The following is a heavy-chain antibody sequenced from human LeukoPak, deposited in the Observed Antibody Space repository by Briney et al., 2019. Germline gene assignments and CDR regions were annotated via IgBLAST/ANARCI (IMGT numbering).Heavy chain of an antibody. D-gene: IGHD6-19*01. V-gene: IGHV4-34*01. J-gene: IGHJ4*02. Sequence: PSETLSLTCAVYGGSFSGYYWSWIRQPPGKGLEWIGEINHSGSTNYNPSLKSRVTISVDTSKNQFSLKPSSVTAADTAVYYCARRWGGWYGSGEIDYRGQGTLVTVSS. CDR2: INHSGST. CDR3: ARRWGGWYGSGEIDY. CDR1: GGSFSGYY.